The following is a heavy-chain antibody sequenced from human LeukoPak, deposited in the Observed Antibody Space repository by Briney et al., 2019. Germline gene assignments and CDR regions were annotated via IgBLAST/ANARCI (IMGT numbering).Heavy chain of an antibody. CDR1: GGSISSYY. Sequence: SETLSLTCTVSGGSISSYYWSWIRQPAGKGLEWIGRIYTSGSTYYNPSLKSRVTTSVDTSKNQFSLKLSSVTAADTAVYYCARAPRDDFWSGYYTVPPIEYFQHWGQGTLVTVSS. J-gene: IGHJ1*01. D-gene: IGHD3-3*01. CDR3: ARAPRDDFWSGYYTVPPIEYFQH. CDR2: IYTSGST. V-gene: IGHV4-4*07.